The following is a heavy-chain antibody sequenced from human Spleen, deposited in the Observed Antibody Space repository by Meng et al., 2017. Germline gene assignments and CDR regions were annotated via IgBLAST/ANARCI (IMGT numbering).Heavy chain of an antibody. V-gene: IGHV3-7*01. J-gene: IGHJ5*02. D-gene: IGHD1-26*01. CDR2: IKEDGSEK. Sequence: GESLKISCAASGFTFSSYWMRWVRQAPGKGLEWVANIKEDGSEKYYVDSVKGRFTVSRDNAKKSLYLQMNSLRVEDTAMYYCARGGYSGSYYGVHPWGQGTLVTVSS. CDR3: ARGGYSGSYYGVHP. CDR1: GFTFSSYW.